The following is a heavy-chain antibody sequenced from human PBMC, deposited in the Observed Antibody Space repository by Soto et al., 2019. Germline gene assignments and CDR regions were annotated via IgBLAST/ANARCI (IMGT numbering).Heavy chain of an antibody. V-gene: IGHV1-2*04. Sequence: VQLVQSGAEVKKPGASVKVSCKASGDTFTDYYMHWVRQAPGQGLEWMGWINPNSGVTKDAQKYRGWVTMTRDTSIRTVYMELSRLKSDDTAVYYCARESGGATATLDYYYFYMDVWGKGTTVTVSS. D-gene: IGHD5-12*01. CDR3: ARESGGATATLDYYYFYMDV. CDR2: INPNSGVT. J-gene: IGHJ6*03. CDR1: GDTFTDYY.